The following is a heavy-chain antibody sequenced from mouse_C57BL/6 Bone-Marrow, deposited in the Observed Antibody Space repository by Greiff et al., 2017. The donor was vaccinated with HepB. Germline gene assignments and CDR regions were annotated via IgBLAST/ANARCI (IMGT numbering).Heavy chain of an antibody. D-gene: IGHD1-1*01. CDR2: ISDGGSYT. Sequence: EVQLVESGGGLVKPGGSLKLSCAASGFTFSSYAMSWVRQTPEKRLEWVATISDGGSYTYYPDNVKGRFTISRDNAKNNLYLQMSHLKSEDTAMYYCARAELDYGSSYGFAYWGQGTLVTVSA. J-gene: IGHJ3*01. CDR1: GFTFSSYA. V-gene: IGHV5-4*01. CDR3: ARAELDYGSSYGFAY.